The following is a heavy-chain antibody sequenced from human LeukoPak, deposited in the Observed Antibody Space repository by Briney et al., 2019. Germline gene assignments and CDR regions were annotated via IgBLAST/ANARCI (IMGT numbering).Heavy chain of an antibody. J-gene: IGHJ3*02. V-gene: IGHV3-48*01. CDR1: GFTFSSYN. D-gene: IGHD4-17*01. CDR2: ISSSSSNI. Sequence: GGSLRLSCAASGFTFSSYNMNWVRQAPGKGVEWVSYISSSSSNIYYADSVKGRFTISRDNAKNSLYLQMNSLRAEDTAVYYCARDRLRRAFDIWGQGTMVTVSS. CDR3: ARDRLRRAFDI.